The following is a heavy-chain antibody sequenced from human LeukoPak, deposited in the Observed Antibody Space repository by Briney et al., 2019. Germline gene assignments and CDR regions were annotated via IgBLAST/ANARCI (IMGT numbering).Heavy chain of an antibody. D-gene: IGHD3-3*01. CDR2: IGIRTGIT. CDR1: GWSLRDYY. V-gene: IGHV4-34*12. CDR3: ARVPLRFLEPFDY. J-gene: IGHJ4*02. Sequence: PETLSLTCTISGWSLRDYYWSWIRQPPGKGLEWIGYIGIRTGITNYTPSLKSRAALSLDTSETHFSLTLHSVTAADTAVYYCARVPLRFLEPFDYWGQGTLVTVSS.